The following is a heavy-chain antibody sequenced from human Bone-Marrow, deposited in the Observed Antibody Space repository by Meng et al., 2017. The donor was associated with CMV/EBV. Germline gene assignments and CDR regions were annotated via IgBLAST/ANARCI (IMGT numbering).Heavy chain of an antibody. CDR3: ARGADYDFWSGPPIGAFDI. CDR2: IHYRGST. Sequence: SETLSLTCTVSGGSISSRNYYWGWIRQPPGKGLELIGSIHYRGSTYCNPSLKSRVTISVDTSKDQFSLKLSSVTAADTAVYYCARGADYDFWSGPPIGAFDIWGQGTMVTVSS. V-gene: IGHV4-39*07. J-gene: IGHJ3*02. CDR1: GGSISSRNYY. D-gene: IGHD3-3*01.